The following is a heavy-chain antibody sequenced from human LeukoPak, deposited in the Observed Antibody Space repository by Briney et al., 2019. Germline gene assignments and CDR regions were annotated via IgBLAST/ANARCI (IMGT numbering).Heavy chain of an antibody. CDR2: IYTSGST. J-gene: IGHJ6*03. V-gene: IGHV4-61*02. D-gene: IGHD5-12*01. CDR3: ARAGSGYDFFGAYYYYYMDV. Sequence: PSETLSLTCTVSGGSISSGSYYWSWIRQPAGKGLEWIGRIYTSGSTNYNPSLKSRVTISVDTSKNQFSLKLSSVTAADTAVYYCARAGSGYDFFGAYYYYYMDVWGKGTTVTISS. CDR1: GGSISSGSYY.